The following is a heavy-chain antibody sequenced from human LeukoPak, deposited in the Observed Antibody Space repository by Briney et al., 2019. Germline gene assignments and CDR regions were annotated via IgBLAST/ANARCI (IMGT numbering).Heavy chain of an antibody. CDR2: INTNTGNP. J-gene: IGHJ6*03. CDR1: GYTFTSYA. V-gene: IGHV7-4-1*02. D-gene: IGHD3-3*01. Sequence: ASVKVSCKASGYTFTSYAMNWVRQAPGQGLEWMGWINTNTGNPTYAQGFTGRFVFSLDTSVSTAYLQISSLKAEDTAVYYCARGLPQYGPDFWSGYYTAEYYYYMDVWGKGTTVTISS. CDR3: ARGLPQYGPDFWSGYYTAEYYYYMDV.